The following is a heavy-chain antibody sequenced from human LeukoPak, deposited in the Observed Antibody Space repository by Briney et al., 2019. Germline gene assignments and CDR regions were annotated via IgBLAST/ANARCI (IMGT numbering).Heavy chain of an antibody. V-gene: IGHV3-21*04. D-gene: IGHD3-3*01. CDR2: IGSRSTYI. CDR3: ARASITMGFDP. Sequence: GGSLRLSCAASEFTFSSYTMYWVRQAPGKGLEWVSSIGSRSTYIYYADSVEGRFTISRDNAKNSLFLQMNSLRAEDTALYYCARASITMGFDPWGQGTLVTVSS. J-gene: IGHJ5*02. CDR1: EFTFSSYT.